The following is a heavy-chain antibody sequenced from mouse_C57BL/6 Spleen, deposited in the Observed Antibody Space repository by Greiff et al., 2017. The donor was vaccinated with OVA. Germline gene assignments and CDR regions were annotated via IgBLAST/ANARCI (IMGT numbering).Heavy chain of an antibody. CDR1: GYTFTSYW. J-gene: IGHJ3*01. CDR3: AREPETTVVERARAWFAY. CDR2: IDPSDSET. V-gene: IGHV1-52*01. D-gene: IGHD1-1*01. Sequence: QVQLQQPGAELVRPGSSVKLSCKASGYTFTSYWMHWVKQRPIQGLEWIGNIDPSDSETHYNQKFKDKATLTVDKSSSTAYMQLSSLTSEDSAVYYCAREPETTVVERARAWFAYWGQGTLVTVSA.